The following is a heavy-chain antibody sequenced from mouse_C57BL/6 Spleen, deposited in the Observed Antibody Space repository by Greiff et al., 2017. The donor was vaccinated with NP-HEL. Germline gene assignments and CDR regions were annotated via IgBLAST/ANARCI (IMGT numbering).Heavy chain of an antibody. J-gene: IGHJ1*03. V-gene: IGHV5-17*01. Sequence: EVKLVESGGGLVKPGGSLKLSCAASGFTFSDYGMHWVRQAPEKGLEWVAYISSGSSTIYYADTVKGRFTISRDNAKNTLFLQMTSLRSEDTAMYYCARGGPLYWYFDVWGTGTTVTVSS. CDR2: ISSGSSTI. CDR1: GFTFSDYG. CDR3: ARGGPLYWYFDV.